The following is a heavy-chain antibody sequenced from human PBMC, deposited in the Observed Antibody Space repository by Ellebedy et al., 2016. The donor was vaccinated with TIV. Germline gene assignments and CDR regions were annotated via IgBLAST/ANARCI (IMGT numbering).Heavy chain of an antibody. CDR2: IYTSGST. D-gene: IGHD4-11*01. V-gene: IGHV4-4*07. J-gene: IGHJ6*03. CDR1: GGSISSYY. Sequence: SETLSLXCTVSGGSISSYYWSWIRQPAGKGLEWIGRIYTSGSTNYNPSLKSRVTMSVDTSKNQFSLKLSSVTAADTAVYYCARCKLDSNYGRSYYYYMDVWGKGTTVTVSS. CDR3: ARCKLDSNYGRSYYYYMDV.